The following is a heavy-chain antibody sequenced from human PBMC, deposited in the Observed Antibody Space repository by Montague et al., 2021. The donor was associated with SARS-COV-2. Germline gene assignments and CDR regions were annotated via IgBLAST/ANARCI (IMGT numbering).Heavy chain of an antibody. J-gene: IGHJ4*02. D-gene: IGHD2/OR15-2a*01. V-gene: IGHV4-59*12. CDR1: SGSLSGYY. Sequence: SETLSLTCTASSGSLSGYYWNWIRQPPGKGLEWIGFTHNSGTTKYNPSLKSRLNMSLDTSKNQFSLTLNSVTAADTAIYYCARGTAYDHVYYWGQGATVTVAS. CDR2: THNSGTT. CDR3: ARGTAYDHVYY.